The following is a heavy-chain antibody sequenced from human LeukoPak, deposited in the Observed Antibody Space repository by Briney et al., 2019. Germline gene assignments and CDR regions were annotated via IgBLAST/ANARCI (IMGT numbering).Heavy chain of an antibody. V-gene: IGHV1-69*05. CDR2: IIPIFGTA. J-gene: IGHJ6*03. CDR1: GGTFSSYA. Sequence: SVKVSCKASGGTFSSYAISWVRQAPGQGLEWMGGIIPIFGTANYAQKFQGRVTITTDESTSTAYMELSSLRSEDTAVYYCATLTGLADSPGTNYYYYMDVWGKGTTVTVSS. D-gene: IGHD1-14*01. CDR3: ATLTGLADSPGTNYYYYMDV.